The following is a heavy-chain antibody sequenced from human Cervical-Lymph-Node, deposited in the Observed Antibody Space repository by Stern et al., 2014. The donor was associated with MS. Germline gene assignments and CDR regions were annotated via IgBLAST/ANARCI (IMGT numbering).Heavy chain of an antibody. V-gene: IGHV2-5*08. CDR2: ICWDDDE. J-gene: IGHJ4*02. Sequence: QVTLRESGPTLVKPTQTLTLTCTFSGFSLNTTRMRVNWIRQPPGKGLEWLARICWDDDELYSPSLRNQLAVSQDTSPNQACHAMTNMDPVDTATYFCARMTPKSGATNFDYWGPGMLVTVSS. D-gene: IGHD1-26*01. CDR3: ARMTPKSGATNFDY. CDR1: GFSLNTTRMR.